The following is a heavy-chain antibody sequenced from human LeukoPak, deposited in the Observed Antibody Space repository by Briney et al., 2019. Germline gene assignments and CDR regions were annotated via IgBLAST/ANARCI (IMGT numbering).Heavy chain of an antibody. CDR1: GGSFSGYH. D-gene: IGHD3-9*01. Sequence: PSETLSLTCAVYGGSFSGYHWSWIRQPPGKGLEWIGEINHSGSTNYNPSLKSRVTISVDTSKNQFSLKLSSVTAADTAVYYCASMGYFDWSSPFDYWGQGTLVTVSS. J-gene: IGHJ4*02. CDR3: ASMGYFDWSSPFDY. V-gene: IGHV4-34*01. CDR2: INHSGST.